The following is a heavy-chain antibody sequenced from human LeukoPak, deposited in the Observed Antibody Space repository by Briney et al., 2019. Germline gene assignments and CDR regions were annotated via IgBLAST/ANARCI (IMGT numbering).Heavy chain of an antibody. Sequence: PSETLSLTCAVSGGSISSSSYSWRWIRQPPGQGLEWIGYIYRSGSTYYKSSLRSRVTISVDRSKNQFSLKLNSVTAADTAVYYCARGSTSGVATSFDYWGQGTLVTVSS. CDR2: IYRSGST. CDR3: ARGSTSGVATSFDY. V-gene: IGHV4-30-2*01. CDR1: GGSISSSSYS. D-gene: IGHD5-12*01. J-gene: IGHJ4*02.